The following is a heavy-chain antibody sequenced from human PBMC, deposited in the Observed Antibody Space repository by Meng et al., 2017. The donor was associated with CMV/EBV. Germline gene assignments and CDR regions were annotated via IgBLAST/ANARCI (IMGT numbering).Heavy chain of an antibody. CDR3: ARSQYGFLEWAKNYYYYGMDV. D-gene: IGHD3-3*01. CDR2: INPNSGGT. Sequence: ASVKVSCKASGYTFTGYYMHWVRQAPGQGLEWMGWINPNSGGTNYAQKFQGRVTMTRDTSISTAYMELSRLRSEDTAVYYCARSQYGFLEWAKNYYYYGMDVWGQGTTVTVSS. V-gene: IGHV1-2*02. CDR1: GYTFTGYY. J-gene: IGHJ6*02.